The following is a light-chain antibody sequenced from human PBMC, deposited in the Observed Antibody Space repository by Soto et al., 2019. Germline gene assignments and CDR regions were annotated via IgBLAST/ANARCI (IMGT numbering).Light chain of an antibody. Sequence: EMVMMQSPATLSVSPGDRVTLSCRASQSLRSNSAWYQQKPGQAPRLLIYGASTRATGIPARFSGSGYGTDFTLTISSLQSEDFAVYYCQQYNSWPLSFGGGTKVEIK. CDR3: QQYNSWPLS. CDR1: QSLRSN. V-gene: IGKV3-15*01. J-gene: IGKJ4*01. CDR2: GAS.